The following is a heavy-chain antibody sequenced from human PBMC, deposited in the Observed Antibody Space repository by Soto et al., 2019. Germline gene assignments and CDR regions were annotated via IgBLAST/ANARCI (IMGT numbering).Heavy chain of an antibody. CDR2: ISASGATT. D-gene: IGHD3-3*01. J-gene: IGHJ4*02. V-gene: IGHV3-23*01. Sequence: EVQLLESGGGLVQPGESLRLSCAASGFSFSNFVMSWVRQAPGKALEWVSYISASGATTYSAASVKGRFTISRDNSKNTLYLQMNSLTRDDTAVYYCAKGGDSWSGYSHYWGQGTLVTVSS. CDR3: AKGGDSWSGYSHY. CDR1: GFSFSNFV.